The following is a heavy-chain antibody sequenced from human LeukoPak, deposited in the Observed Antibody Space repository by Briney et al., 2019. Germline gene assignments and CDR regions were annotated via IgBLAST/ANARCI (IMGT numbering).Heavy chain of an antibody. D-gene: IGHD2-21*02. CDR3: ARDLQCGGDCHYDAFDL. V-gene: IGHV3-7*01. Sequence: GGSLRLSWAASGFSFSSYWMSWVRQAPGKGLQWVANIKDDGSEKYYVDSLKGRFTISRDNAQNSLYLQMNSLRAEDTAVYYCARDLQCGGDCHYDAFDLWGQGTMVTVSS. J-gene: IGHJ3*01. CDR1: GFSFSSYW. CDR2: IKDDGSEK.